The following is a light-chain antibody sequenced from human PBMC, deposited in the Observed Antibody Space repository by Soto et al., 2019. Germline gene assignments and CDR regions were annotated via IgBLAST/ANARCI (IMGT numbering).Light chain of an antibody. CDR2: EVN. V-gene: IGLV2-8*01. Sequence: QSVLTQPPSASGSPGQSVTISCTGTSSDVGTYTYVSWYQQHAGKAPQLMIYEVNKRPSGVPDRFSASKSGNTASLTVSGLQAEDEADYYCSSYAGSNNFVVFGGGTQLTVL. CDR3: SSYAGSNNFVV. CDR1: SSDVGTYTY. J-gene: IGLJ7*01.